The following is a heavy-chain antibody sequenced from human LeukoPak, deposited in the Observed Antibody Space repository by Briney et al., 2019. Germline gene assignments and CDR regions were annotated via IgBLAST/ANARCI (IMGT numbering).Heavy chain of an antibody. CDR1: GFTFSSCG. V-gene: IGHV3-64D*06. D-gene: IGHD2-2*01. CDR3: VSGYCSSTSSRFAY. Sequence: GGSLRLSCSASGFTFSSCGMHWVRQAPGKGLEYVSSMISNGGSTYYADSVKGRFTISRNNSKTTLFLQMSSLRAEDSAVYYCVSGYCSSTSSRFAYWGQGTLVTVSS. J-gene: IGHJ4*02. CDR2: MISNGGST.